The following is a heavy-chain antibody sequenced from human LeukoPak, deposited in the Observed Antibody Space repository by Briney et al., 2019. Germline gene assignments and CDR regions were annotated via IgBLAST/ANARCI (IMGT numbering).Heavy chain of an antibody. J-gene: IGHJ4*02. CDR1: GGTFSSYA. CDR2: IIPILGIA. D-gene: IGHD5-18*01. V-gene: IGHV1-69*04. Sequence: SGTVCCTASGGTFSSYAISWVRQAPGQGLEWMGSIIPILGIANYDQKFHGRGTITTDKSTCTAYMELSSLRPKDTAVYYCARVDTAMVIDYCGQGTLVTVSS. CDR3: ARVDTAMVIDY.